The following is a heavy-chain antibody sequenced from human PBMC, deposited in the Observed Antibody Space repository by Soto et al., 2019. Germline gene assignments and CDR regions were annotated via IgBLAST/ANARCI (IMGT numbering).Heavy chain of an antibody. D-gene: IGHD3-16*02. CDR1: GDSISGYY. V-gene: IGHV4-59*01. CDR2: VYHIGSTTST. CDR3: AKYRRTDAEGHTFDY. Sequence: SETLSLTCSVSGDSISGYYWSWIRQSPGKGLQWIGYVYHIGSTTSTNYNPSLSGRVTISVDMSQNQFSLQMYSATAADTAVYFCAKYRRTDAEGHTFDYWGQGALVTVSS. J-gene: IGHJ4*02.